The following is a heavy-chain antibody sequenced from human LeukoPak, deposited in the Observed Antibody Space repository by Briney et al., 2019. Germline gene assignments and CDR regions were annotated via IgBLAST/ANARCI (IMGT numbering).Heavy chain of an antibody. CDR2: IYHTGHI. CDR1: GGSITSSSW. Sequence: SGTLSLTCAVSGGSITSSSWWNWVRQPPGKALEWIGEIYHTGHINYNPSLKSRVTILVDKSKGQFSLKLSSVTAADTAVYYCARMGGYSDTSGYYYLFDYWGQGALVAVSS. J-gene: IGHJ4*02. CDR3: ARMGGYSDTSGYYYLFDY. V-gene: IGHV4-4*02. D-gene: IGHD3-22*01.